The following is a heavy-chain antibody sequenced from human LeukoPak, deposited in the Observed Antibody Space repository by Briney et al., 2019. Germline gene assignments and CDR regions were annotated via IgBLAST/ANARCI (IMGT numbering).Heavy chain of an antibody. CDR2: IRYDGSNK. Sequence: PGGSLRLSCAASGFTFSSYEMNWVRQAPGKGLEWVAFIRYDGSNKYFADSVKGRFTISRDSSKNTLYLQMNSLRVDDTAVYYCAKDGTRGIRFGKIPHYFDYWGQGTLVTVSS. CDR3: AKDGTRGIRFGKIPHYFDY. J-gene: IGHJ4*02. CDR1: GFTFSSYE. V-gene: IGHV3-30*02. D-gene: IGHD3-10*01.